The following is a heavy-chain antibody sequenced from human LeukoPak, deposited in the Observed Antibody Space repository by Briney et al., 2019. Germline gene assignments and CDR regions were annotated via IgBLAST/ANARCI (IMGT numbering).Heavy chain of an antibody. D-gene: IGHD1-7*01. CDR3: ARIRDYNWNYEEFDY. V-gene: IGHV1-69*04. Sequence: SVKVSCKASGGTFSSYAISWVRQAPGQGLEWMGRIIPILGIANYAQKFQGRVTITADKSTSTAYMELSSLRSEDTAVYYCARIRDYNWNYEEFDYWGQGTLVTVSS. J-gene: IGHJ4*02. CDR1: GGTFSSYA. CDR2: IIPILGIA.